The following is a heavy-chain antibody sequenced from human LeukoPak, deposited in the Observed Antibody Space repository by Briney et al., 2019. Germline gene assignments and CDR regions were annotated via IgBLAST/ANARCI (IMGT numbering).Heavy chain of an antibody. Sequence: PGGSLRLSCAASGFTFSTYAMSWVRQAPGKGLEWVSGISGSGGSTYYADSVKGRFTISRDNSKSTLNLQMNSLRDEDTAVYYCAKARRSGCSSTSCYPFDYRGQGTLVTVSS. J-gene: IGHJ4*02. D-gene: IGHD2-2*01. CDR3: AKARRSGCSSTSCYPFDY. CDR1: GFTFSTYA. CDR2: ISGSGGST. V-gene: IGHV3-23*01.